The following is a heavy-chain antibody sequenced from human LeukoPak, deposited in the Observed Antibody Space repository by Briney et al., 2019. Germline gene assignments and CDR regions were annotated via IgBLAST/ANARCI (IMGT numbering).Heavy chain of an antibody. CDR3: TTVPDPDLEPFDY. CDR1: GFTFSNAW. Sequence: GGSLRLSCAASGFTFSNAWMSWVRQAPGKGLEWVGRIKSKTDGGTTDYAAPVKGRFTISRDDSKNTLYLQMNSLKTEDTAVYYCTTVPDPDLEPFDYWGQGTLVTVSS. CDR2: IKSKTDGGTT. V-gene: IGHV3-15*01. D-gene: IGHD1-1*01. J-gene: IGHJ4*02.